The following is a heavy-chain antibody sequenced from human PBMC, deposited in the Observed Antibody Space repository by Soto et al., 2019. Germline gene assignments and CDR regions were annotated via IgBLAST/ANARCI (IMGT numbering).Heavy chain of an antibody. V-gene: IGHV1-18*01. CDR3: ARDSCVVVAATLCNYYYYYGMDV. J-gene: IGHJ6*02. D-gene: IGHD2-15*01. CDR1: GYTFTSYG. Sequence: QVQLVQSGAEVKKPGASVKVSCKASGYTFTSYGISWVRQAPGQGLEWMGWISAYNGNTNYAQKLQGRVTMTTDTSTSTAYMELRSLRSDDTAVYYCARDSCVVVAATLCNYYYYYGMDVWGQGTTVTVSS. CDR2: ISAYNGNT.